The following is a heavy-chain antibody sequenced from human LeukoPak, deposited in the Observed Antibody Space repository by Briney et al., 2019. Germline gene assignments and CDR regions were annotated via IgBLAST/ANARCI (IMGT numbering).Heavy chain of an antibody. D-gene: IGHD3-3*01. CDR2: INHSGST. Sequence: SETLSLTCAVYGGSFSGYYWSWIRQPPGKGLEWIGEINHSGSTNYNPSLKSRVTISVDTSKNQFSLKLSSVTAADTAVYYCARVVGGYYDFWSGYYRFDPWGQGTLVTVSS. V-gene: IGHV4-34*01. CDR3: ARVVGGYYDFWSGYYRFDP. CDR1: GGSFSGYY. J-gene: IGHJ5*02.